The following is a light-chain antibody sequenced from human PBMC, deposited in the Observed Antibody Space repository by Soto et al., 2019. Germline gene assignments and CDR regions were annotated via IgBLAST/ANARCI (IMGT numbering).Light chain of an antibody. CDR2: GAS. V-gene: IGKV3-15*01. Sequence: EIVMTQSPATLSVSPGERATLTFRASQSVRSNFAWYRQKPGQAPRLLIYGASTRATGIPARFSGSGSGTEFTLTISSLQSEDFAVYYCQQYNNWPQAFGQGTKVDI. CDR3: QQYNNWPQA. CDR1: QSVRSN. J-gene: IGKJ1*01.